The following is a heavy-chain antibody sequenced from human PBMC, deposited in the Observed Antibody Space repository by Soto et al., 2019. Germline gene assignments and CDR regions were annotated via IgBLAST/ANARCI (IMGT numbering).Heavy chain of an antibody. D-gene: IGHD6-19*01. Sequence: ASVKVSCKASGGTFSSYAISWVRQAPGQGLEWMGGIIPIFGTANYAQKFQGRVTITADESTSTAYMELSSLRSEDTAVYYCARAQGEQWLSLYYYGMDVWGQGTTVTVSS. CDR2: IIPIFGTA. J-gene: IGHJ6*02. CDR1: GGTFSSYA. V-gene: IGHV1-69*13. CDR3: ARAQGEQWLSLYYYGMDV.